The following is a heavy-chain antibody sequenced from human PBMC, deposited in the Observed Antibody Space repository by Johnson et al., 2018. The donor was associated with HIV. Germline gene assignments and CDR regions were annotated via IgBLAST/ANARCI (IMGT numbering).Heavy chain of an antibody. CDR1: GFTFDDYG. Sequence: MLLVESGGGVVRPGGSLRLPCAASGFTFDDYGMSWVRQAPGKGLEWVSGLNWNGGSTGYADSVKGRFTISRDNAKNSLYLQMNSLTAEDTAVYYCAKPQWVSGGAVDIWGQGTMVTVSS. J-gene: IGHJ3*02. D-gene: IGHD3-10*01. CDR3: AKPQWVSGGAVDI. V-gene: IGHV3-20*04. CDR2: LNWNGGST.